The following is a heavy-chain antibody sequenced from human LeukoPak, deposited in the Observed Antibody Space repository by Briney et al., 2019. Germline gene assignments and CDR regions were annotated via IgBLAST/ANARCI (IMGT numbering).Heavy chain of an antibody. J-gene: IGHJ5*01. D-gene: IGHD6-19*01. CDR2: IKQDGSEK. CDR1: GIILSSDW. CDR3: AREFRSGYNSRWFDY. Sequence: PGGSLTLSCAAFGIILSSDWMSWVRQAPGKGLEWVANIKQDGSEKWYVDSVKGRFTISRDNAKNSLYLQMNSLRVEETAVYYCAREFRSGYNSRWFDYWGQGTLVTVSS. V-gene: IGHV3-7*01.